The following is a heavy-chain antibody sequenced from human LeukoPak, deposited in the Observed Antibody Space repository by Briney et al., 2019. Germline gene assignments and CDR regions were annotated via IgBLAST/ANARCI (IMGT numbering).Heavy chain of an antibody. Sequence: GASVKVSCKTSGYSFSRYYIHWVRQAPGQGLEWMGWINTNTGNPTYAQGFTGRFVFSLDTSVSTAYLQISSLKAEDTAVYYCARNPHDFWSGYIFPDYWGQGTLVTVSS. CDR3: ARNPHDFWSGYIFPDY. CDR1: GYSFSRYY. CDR2: INTNTGNP. D-gene: IGHD3-3*01. V-gene: IGHV7-4-1*02. J-gene: IGHJ4*02.